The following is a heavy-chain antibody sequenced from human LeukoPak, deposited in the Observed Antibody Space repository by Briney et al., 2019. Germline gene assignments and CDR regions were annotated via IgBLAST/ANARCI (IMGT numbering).Heavy chain of an antibody. CDR3: ARVVGRHEVGATDY. J-gene: IGHJ4*02. V-gene: IGHV3-30-3*01. Sequence: GGSLRLSCAASGFTFSTYAMHWVRQAPGKGLEWVAHMSYDEGTKYYADSVKGRFTISRDNSKNTLYLQMNSLRAEDTAVYYCARVVGRHEVGATDYWGQGTLVTVSS. CDR1: GFTFSTYA. D-gene: IGHD1-26*01. CDR2: MSYDEGTK.